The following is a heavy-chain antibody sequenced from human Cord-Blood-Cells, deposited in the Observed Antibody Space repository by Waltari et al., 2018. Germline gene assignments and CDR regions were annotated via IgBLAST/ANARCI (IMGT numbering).Heavy chain of an antibody. V-gene: IGHV1-18*04. Sequence: QVHLVQSGAEVKKPVASVTVSCKAAGYTCTSYAISWVRPAPGQGLEWMGWISAYNGNTNYAQKLQGRVTMTTDTSTSTAYMELRSLRSDDTAVYYCAREGLYSSSWYYFDYWGQGTLVTVSS. CDR3: AREGLYSSSWYYFDY. J-gene: IGHJ4*02. CDR1: GYTCTSYA. CDR2: ISAYNGNT. D-gene: IGHD6-13*01.